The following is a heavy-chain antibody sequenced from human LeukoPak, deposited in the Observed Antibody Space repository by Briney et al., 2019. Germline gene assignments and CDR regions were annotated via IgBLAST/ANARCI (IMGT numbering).Heavy chain of an antibody. D-gene: IGHD3-10*02. V-gene: IGHV3-53*01. CDR3: ARVYNYVFDY. Sequence: GGSLRLSCAASGFTFTSYAMTWVRQAVGKGLKWVSFIYSGGDTSYADSVKGRFTISRDNSKNTLYLQMNSLRAEDTAVYYCARVYNYVFDYWGQGTLVTVSS. CDR2: IYSGGDT. CDR1: GFTFTSYA. J-gene: IGHJ4*02.